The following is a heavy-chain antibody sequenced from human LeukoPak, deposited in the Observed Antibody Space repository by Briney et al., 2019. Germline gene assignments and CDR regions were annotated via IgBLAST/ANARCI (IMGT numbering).Heavy chain of an antibody. Sequence: SETLSLTCTVSGGSISSGSYYWSWIRQPAGKGLEWIGRIYTSGSTNYNPSLKSRVTIPADTSKNQFSLKLSSVTAADTAVYYCARRGYSSSWNYYYMDVWGKGTTVTVSS. CDR2: IYTSGST. CDR3: ARRGYSSSWNYYYMDV. J-gene: IGHJ6*03. V-gene: IGHV4-61*02. D-gene: IGHD6-13*01. CDR1: GGSISSGSYY.